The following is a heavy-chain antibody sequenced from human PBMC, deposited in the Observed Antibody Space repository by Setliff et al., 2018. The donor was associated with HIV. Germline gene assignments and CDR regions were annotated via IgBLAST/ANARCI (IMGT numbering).Heavy chain of an antibody. D-gene: IGHD3-22*01. CDR3: ARTTDSSGYYLISSYYYYYYMDV. V-gene: IGHV4-59*01. Sequence: TLSLTCTVSGGSISSYYWSWIRQPPGKGLEWIGYIYYSGSTNYNPSLKSRVTISVDTSKNQFSLKLSSVTAADTAVYYCARTTDSSGYYLISSYYYYYYMDVWGKGTKVTVSS. CDR2: IYYSGST. CDR1: GGSISSYY. J-gene: IGHJ6*03.